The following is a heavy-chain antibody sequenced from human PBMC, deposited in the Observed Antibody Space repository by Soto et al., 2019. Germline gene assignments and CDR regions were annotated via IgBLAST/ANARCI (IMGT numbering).Heavy chain of an antibody. CDR3: ARDYGSGMDC. V-gene: IGHV3-33*01. J-gene: IGHJ4*02. CDR2: IWYDGSNK. CDR1: GLTFSSYG. D-gene: IGHD3-10*01. Sequence: QVQLVESGGGVVQPGRSLRLSCAASGLTFSSYGMHWVRQAPGKGLEWVALIWYDGSNKNYLDSVKGRFTISRDNSKNTLYLQMNSLRVEDTAAYYCARDYGSGMDCWGQGTLVTVSS.